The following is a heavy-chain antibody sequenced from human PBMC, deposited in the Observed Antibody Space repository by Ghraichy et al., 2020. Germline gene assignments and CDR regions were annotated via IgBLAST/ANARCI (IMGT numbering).Heavy chain of an antibody. D-gene: IGHD3-10*01. CDR2: IYYSGGA. J-gene: IGHJ6*02. V-gene: IGHV4-59*01. CDR1: GGSINNYY. CDR3: ARDRAVFRPGGMDV. Sequence: SETLSLTCTVSGGSINNYYWSWIRQPPGKGLEWIGFIYYSGGANYNPSLKSRATISVDASMTQFSLRLSSVTAADTAVYYCARDRAVFRPGGMDVWGQGTTATVSS.